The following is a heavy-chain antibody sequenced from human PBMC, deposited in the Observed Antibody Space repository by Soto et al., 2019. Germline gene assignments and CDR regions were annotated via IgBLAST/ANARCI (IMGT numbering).Heavy chain of an antibody. Sequence: GESLKISCKGSGYSFTSYWISWVRQMPGKGLEWMGRIDPSDSYTNYSPSFQGHVTISADKSISTAYLQWSSLKASDTAMYYCARLKGAKGDYYYHGMDVWGQGTTVTVSS. CDR2: IDPSDSYT. CDR1: GYSFTSYW. J-gene: IGHJ6*02. CDR3: ARLKGAKGDYYYHGMDV. V-gene: IGHV5-10-1*01.